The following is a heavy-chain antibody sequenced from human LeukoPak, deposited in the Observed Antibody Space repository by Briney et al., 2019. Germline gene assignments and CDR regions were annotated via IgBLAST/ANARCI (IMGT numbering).Heavy chain of an antibody. D-gene: IGHD2-2*01. Sequence: SVKVSCKASGGTFSSYAISWVRQAPGQGLEWMGRIIPILGIANYAQKFQGRVTITADKSTSTAYMELSSLRSEDTAVYYCARGTVVPADFDYWGQGTLVTVSS. CDR3: ARGTVVPADFDY. V-gene: IGHV1-69*04. CDR1: GGTFSSYA. J-gene: IGHJ4*02. CDR2: IIPILGIA.